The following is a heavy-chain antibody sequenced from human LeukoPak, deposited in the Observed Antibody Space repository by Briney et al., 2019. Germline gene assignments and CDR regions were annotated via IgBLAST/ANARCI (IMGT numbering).Heavy chain of an antibody. V-gene: IGHV3-30*04. D-gene: IGHD6-13*01. CDR3: AREAGRIAAASHPYYYYYMDV. J-gene: IGHJ6*03. Sequence: GGSPRLSCAASGFTFSSYAMHWVRQAPGKGLEWVAVISYDGSNKYYADSVKGRFTISRDNSKNTLYLQMNNLRAEDTAVYYCAREAGRIAAASHPYYYYYMDVWGKGTTVTVSS. CDR2: ISYDGSNK. CDR1: GFTFSSYA.